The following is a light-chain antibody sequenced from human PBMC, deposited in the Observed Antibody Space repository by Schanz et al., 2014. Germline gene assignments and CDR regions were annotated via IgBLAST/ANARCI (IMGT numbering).Light chain of an antibody. CDR1: SSDVGGHNY. J-gene: IGLJ3*02. CDR3: CSYAGGYLRV. V-gene: IGLV2-11*01. Sequence: QSALTQPRSVSGSPGQSVTISCAGTSSDVGGHNYVSWYQQHPGKAPKLIIYDVSVRPSGVPDRFSGSKSVNTASLTISGLQAEDEADYYCCSYAGGYLRVFGGGTKLTVL. CDR2: DVS.